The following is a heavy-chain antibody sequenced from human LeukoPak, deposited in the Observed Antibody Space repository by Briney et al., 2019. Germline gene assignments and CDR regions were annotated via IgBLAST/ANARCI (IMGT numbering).Heavy chain of an antibody. CDR3: ARVAAAVFSYDY. CDR2: IYYSGST. Sequence: SETLSLTCTVSGGSISSYYWSWIRQPPGKGLEWIGYIYYSGSTNYNPSLKSRVTISVDTSKNQFSLKPSSVTAADTAVYYCARVAAAVFSYDYWGQGTLVTVSS. V-gene: IGHV4-59*01. CDR1: GGSISSYY. D-gene: IGHD6-13*01. J-gene: IGHJ4*02.